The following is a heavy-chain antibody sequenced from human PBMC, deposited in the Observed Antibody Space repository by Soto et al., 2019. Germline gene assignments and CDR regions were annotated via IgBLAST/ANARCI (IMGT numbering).Heavy chain of an antibody. D-gene: IGHD2-21*02. CDR3: AKCNVLVTASGGWCNWFDP. J-gene: IGHJ5*02. CDR1: DFTFANFA. CDR2: ISADGGGT. Sequence: LRLSCSASDFTFANFAMSWVRQAPGKGLEWVSGISADGGGTYYAGSVKGRFTISRDNSKKTMYFQLNSLRDEDTAVYYCAKCNVLVTASGGWCNWFDPWGQGTPVTVSS. V-gene: IGHV3-23*01.